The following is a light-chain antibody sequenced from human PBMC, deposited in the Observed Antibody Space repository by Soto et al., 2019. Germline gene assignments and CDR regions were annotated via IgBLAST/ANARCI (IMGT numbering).Light chain of an antibody. CDR1: SSNIGAGYD. Sequence: QSVLTQPPSVSGAPGQRVTNSCTGSSSNIGAGYDVHWYQQLPGTAPKLLIYRNSNRPSGVPDRFSGSKSGTSGSLAITGLQAEDEADYYCQSYDSSLSGSVFGGGTKLTVL. V-gene: IGLV1-40*01. CDR2: RNS. J-gene: IGLJ2*01. CDR3: QSYDSSLSGSV.